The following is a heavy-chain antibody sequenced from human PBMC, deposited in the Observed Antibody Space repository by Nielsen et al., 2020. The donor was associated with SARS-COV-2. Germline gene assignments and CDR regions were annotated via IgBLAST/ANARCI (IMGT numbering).Heavy chain of an antibody. CDR2: IHYSGST. Sequence: SETLSLTCTVSGGSISSGDSFWSWIRQPPGKGLAWIVHIHYSGSTDYNPSLKSRFTMSVDTSKNQFSLKLSSVAAADTAVYYCARGSFEGWHIDYWAQGTLVTVSS. V-gene: IGHV4-30-4*01. CDR1: GGSISSGDSF. CDR3: ARGSFEGWHIDY. D-gene: IGHD2-15*01. J-gene: IGHJ4*02.